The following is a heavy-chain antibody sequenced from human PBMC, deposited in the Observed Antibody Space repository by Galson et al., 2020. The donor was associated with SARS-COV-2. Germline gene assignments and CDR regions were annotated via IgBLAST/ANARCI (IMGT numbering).Heavy chain of an antibody. V-gene: IGHV5-10-1*01. CDR3: ARHDFYYDSSGYVNWYFDL. Sequence: SLTISCKGSGYSFTSYWISWVRQMPGKGLEWMGRIDPSDSYTNYSPSFQGHVTISADKSISTAYLQWSSLKASDTAMYYCARHDFYYDSSGYVNWYFDLWGRGTLVTVSS. D-gene: IGHD3-22*01. CDR1: GYSFTSYW. J-gene: IGHJ2*01. CDR2: IDPSDSYT.